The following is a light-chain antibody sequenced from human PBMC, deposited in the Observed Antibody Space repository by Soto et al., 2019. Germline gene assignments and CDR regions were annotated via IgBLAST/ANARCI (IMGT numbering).Light chain of an antibody. J-gene: IGKJ1*01. CDR2: GAS. Sequence: EIVLTQSPGTLSLSPGERATLSCRASQSVNSNFLAWYQQKPGQAPRLLISGASNRATGIPDRFSGSGSGTDFTLTISRLEPEDFAVYYCQHYGSLSWTFGQGTRVEIK. CDR3: QHYGSLSWT. CDR1: QSVNSNF. V-gene: IGKV3-20*01.